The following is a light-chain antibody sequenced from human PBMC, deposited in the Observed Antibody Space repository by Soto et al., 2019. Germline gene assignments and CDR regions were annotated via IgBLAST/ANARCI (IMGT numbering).Light chain of an antibody. CDR1: QSVSSSY. Sequence: EIVLTQSPGTLSLSPGERATLSCRASQSVSSSYLAWYQQKPGQAPRLLIYGASSRATGIPDSLSGSGSGTDFTLTISTLEPEAFAVYYCQQYCSSPLTFGGGTKVEIK. CDR3: QQYCSSPLT. V-gene: IGKV3-20*01. J-gene: IGKJ4*01. CDR2: GAS.